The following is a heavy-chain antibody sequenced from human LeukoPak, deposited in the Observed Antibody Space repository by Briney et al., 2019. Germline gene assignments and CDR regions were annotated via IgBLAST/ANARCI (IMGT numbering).Heavy chain of an antibody. J-gene: IGHJ4*02. CDR3: AKDLSYYDCSHLGCQDY. Sequence: GGSLRLSCAASGFTFSSYAMSWVRQAPGKGLEWVSAISGSGGSTYYADSVKGRFTISRDNSKNTLYLQMNSLRAEDTAVYYCAKDLSYYDCSHLGCQDYWGQGTLVTVSS. CDR1: GFTFSSYA. V-gene: IGHV3-23*01. CDR2: ISGSGGST. D-gene: IGHD3-22*01.